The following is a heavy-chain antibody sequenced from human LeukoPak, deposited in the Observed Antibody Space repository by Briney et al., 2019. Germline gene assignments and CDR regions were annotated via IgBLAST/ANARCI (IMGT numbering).Heavy chain of an antibody. CDR1: GFTFSSSA. V-gene: IGHV3-23*01. D-gene: IGHD5-18*01. Sequence: GGSLRLSCAASGFTFSSSAMSWVRQAPGKGLEWVSNISGSGSGGSTYYADSVKGRFTISRDNSRNTVYLQMDSLRAEDTAVYYCANDLGCIQLNLGRGQGTLVTVSS. CDR2: ISGSGSGGST. J-gene: IGHJ4*02. CDR3: ANDLGCIQLNLG.